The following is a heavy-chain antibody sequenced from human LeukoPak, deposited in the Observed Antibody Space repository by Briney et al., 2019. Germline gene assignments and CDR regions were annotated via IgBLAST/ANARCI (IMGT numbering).Heavy chain of an antibody. V-gene: IGHV3-15*01. Sequence: GGSLRLSCAASGFTFSGAWLNWVRQTPEKGLEWVARIKRQTEGWAKDYAAPVKGRFTISRDDSKSTVYLQMNSLEIEDTAVYYCSRNADHDWWGQGTLVTVSS. CDR3: SRNADHDW. CDR2: IKRQTEGWAK. D-gene: IGHD1-14*01. CDR1: GFTFSGAW. J-gene: IGHJ4*02.